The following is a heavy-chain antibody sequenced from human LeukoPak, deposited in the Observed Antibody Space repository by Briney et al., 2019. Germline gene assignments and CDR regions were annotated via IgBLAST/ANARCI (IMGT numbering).Heavy chain of an antibody. V-gene: IGHV1-2*02. CDR1: GYTFTGYY. CDR2: INPNSGGT. J-gene: IGHJ4*02. Sequence: GASVKVSCKASGYTFTGYYMHWVRQAPGQGLEWMGWINPNSGGTNYAQKFQGRVTMTRDTSISTAYMELSRLRSDDTAVYYCARASAPFYCSSTSCYRAYYFDCWGQGTLVTVSS. CDR3: ARASAPFYCSSTSCYRAYYFDC. D-gene: IGHD2-2*02.